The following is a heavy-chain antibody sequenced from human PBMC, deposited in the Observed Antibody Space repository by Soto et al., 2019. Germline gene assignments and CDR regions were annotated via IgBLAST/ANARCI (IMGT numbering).Heavy chain of an antibody. V-gene: IGHV1-18*01. CDR2: ISPYNGDT. CDR1: GSTFTHYA. J-gene: IGHJ4*02. D-gene: IGHD3-10*01. Sequence: QLHLVQSGAEVQKPGASVRVSCKASGSTFTHYAISWMRQTPGQGLEWMGWISPYNGDTKYSQKFQGRVTMTTDTSTTTAYMELRNLRTDDTAVYYCASEAGSGSYYPFDYWGQGTLVTVSS. CDR3: ASEAGSGSYYPFDY.